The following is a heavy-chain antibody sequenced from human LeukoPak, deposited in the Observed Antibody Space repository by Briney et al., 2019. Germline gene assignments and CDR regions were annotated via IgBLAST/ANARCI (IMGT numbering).Heavy chain of an antibody. CDR2: IYYSGST. Sequence: SETLSLTCTVSGGSISSSSYYWGWIRQPPGKGLEWIGSIYYSGSTYYNPSLKSRVTISVDTSKNQFSLKLSSVTAADTAVYYCARRSLYSSSRGYYFDYWGQGTLVTVSS. J-gene: IGHJ4*02. D-gene: IGHD6-6*01. V-gene: IGHV4-39*01. CDR1: GGSISSSSYY. CDR3: ARRSLYSSSRGYYFDY.